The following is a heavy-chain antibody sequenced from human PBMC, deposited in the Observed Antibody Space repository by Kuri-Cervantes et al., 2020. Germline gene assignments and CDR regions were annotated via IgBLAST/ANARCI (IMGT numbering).Heavy chain of an antibody. CDR2: IKQDGSEK. J-gene: IGHJ4*02. V-gene: IGHV3-7*01. Sequence: GGSLRLSCGASGFTFGTYWMSWVRPTPGKGLEWVANIKQDGSEKYYVDSVKGRFTISRDNAKNSLYLQMNSLRAEDTAVYYCARDFSNIAVAGTFGELDYWGQGTLVTVSS. CDR1: GFTFGTYW. CDR3: ARDFSNIAVAGTFGELDY. D-gene: IGHD6-19*01.